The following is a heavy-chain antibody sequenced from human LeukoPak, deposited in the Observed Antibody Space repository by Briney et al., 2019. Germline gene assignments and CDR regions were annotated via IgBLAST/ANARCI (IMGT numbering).Heavy chain of an antibody. J-gene: IGHJ3*02. CDR3: ARARGPGGDLAFDI. CDR1: GFTVSSNY. D-gene: IGHD4-17*01. CDR2: IYSGGTT. Sequence: GGSLRLSCAASGFTVSSNYMSWVRQAPGKGLEWVSVIYSGGTTYYADSVKGRFSISRGNSKNTLYLQMNTLRAEDTAVYYCARARGPGGDLAFDIWGQGTMVTVSS. V-gene: IGHV3-66*01.